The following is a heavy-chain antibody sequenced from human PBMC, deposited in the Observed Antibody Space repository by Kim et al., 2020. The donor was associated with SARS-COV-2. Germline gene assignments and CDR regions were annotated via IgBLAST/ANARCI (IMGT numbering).Heavy chain of an antibody. CDR2: IYYSGST. Sequence: SETLSLTCTVSGGSISSGGYYWSWIRQHPGKGLEWIGYIYYSGSTYYNPSLKSRVTISVDTSKNQFSLKLSSVTAADTAVYYCARTLGQDIVVVPAAIHFDYWGQGTLVTVSS. V-gene: IGHV4-31*03. J-gene: IGHJ4*02. CDR1: GGSISSGGYY. D-gene: IGHD2-2*02. CDR3: ARTLGQDIVVVPAAIHFDY.